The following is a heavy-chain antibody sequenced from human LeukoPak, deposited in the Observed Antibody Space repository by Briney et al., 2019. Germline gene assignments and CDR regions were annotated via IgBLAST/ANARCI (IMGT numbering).Heavy chain of an antibody. CDR3: ARSSGTRLIDAEYFQH. CDR2: IYYSGST. CDR1: GGSISSYY. J-gene: IGHJ1*01. Sequence: SETLSLTCTVSGGSISSYYWSWIRQPPGKGLEWIGYIYYSGSTNYNPSLKSRVTISVDTSKNQFSLKLSSVTAADTAVHYCARSSGTRLIDAEYFQHWGQGTLVTVSS. V-gene: IGHV4-59*08. D-gene: IGHD1-1*01.